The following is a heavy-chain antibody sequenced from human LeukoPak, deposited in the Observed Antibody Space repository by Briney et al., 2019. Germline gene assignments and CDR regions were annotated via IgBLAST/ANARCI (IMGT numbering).Heavy chain of an antibody. CDR1: GGSISSYY. CDR2: IYYSGST. J-gene: IGHJ6*02. Sequence: SETLSLTCTVSGGSISSYYWSWIRQPPGKGLEWIGYIYYSGSTNYNPSLKSRVTMSVDTSKNQFSLKLSSVTAADTAVYYCARQYYYGMDVWGQGTTVTVSS. CDR3: ARQYYYGMDV. V-gene: IGHV4-59*01.